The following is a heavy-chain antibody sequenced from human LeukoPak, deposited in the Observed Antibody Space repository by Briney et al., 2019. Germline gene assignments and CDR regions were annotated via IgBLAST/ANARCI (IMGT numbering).Heavy chain of an antibody. V-gene: IGHV4-59*01. Sequence: SETLSLTCTVSGHSISSYCWSWIRQPPGKGLEWIGHIYYRGSTNYNPSLKSRVPISLDTSKNQFSLKLGCVTAADSAVYYCARAYGSGMAGYMEVWGKGTTVTVSS. CDR3: ARAYGSGMAGYMEV. J-gene: IGHJ6*03. CDR2: IYYRGST. D-gene: IGHD3-10*01. CDR1: GHSISSYC.